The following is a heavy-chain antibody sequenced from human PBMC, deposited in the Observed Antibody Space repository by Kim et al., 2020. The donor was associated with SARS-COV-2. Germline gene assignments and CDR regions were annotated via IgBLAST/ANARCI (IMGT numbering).Heavy chain of an antibody. CDR2: IKSKTDGGTT. CDR3: TTPEVHNDDYYYYGMDV. V-gene: IGHV3-15*01. J-gene: IGHJ6*02. D-gene: IGHD1-1*01. CDR1: GFTFSNAW. Sequence: GGSLRLSCAASGFTFSNAWMSWVRQAPGKGLEWVGRIKSKTDGGTTDYAAPVKGRFTISRDDSKNTLYLQMNSLKTEDTAVYYCTTPEVHNDDYYYYGMDVWGQGTTVTVSS.